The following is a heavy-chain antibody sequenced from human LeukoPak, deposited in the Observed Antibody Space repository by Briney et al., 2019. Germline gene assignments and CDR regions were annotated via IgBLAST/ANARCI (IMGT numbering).Heavy chain of an antibody. Sequence: ASETLSLTCTVSGGSISSYHWSWIRQPAGKGLEWIGRIYTSGSTNYNPSLKSRVTMSVDTSKNQFSLKLSSVTAADTAVYYCARDRSAGTIDYWGQGTLVTVSS. V-gene: IGHV4-4*07. D-gene: IGHD6-19*01. CDR3: ARDRSAGTIDY. CDR1: GGSISSYH. J-gene: IGHJ4*02. CDR2: IYTSGST.